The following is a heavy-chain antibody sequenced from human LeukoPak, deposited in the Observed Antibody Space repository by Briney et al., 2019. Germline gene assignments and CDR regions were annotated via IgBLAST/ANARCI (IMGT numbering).Heavy chain of an antibody. J-gene: IGHJ6*02. V-gene: IGHV6-1*01. D-gene: IGHD6-19*01. CDR1: GDSFS. Sequence: SQTLSLTFAISGDSFSMNWIRQSPSRGLEGLGRTYYRSKWYNDYALSVKSRITINPYTSKNQSTLQRNSVTPEDTAVYYCAREWGIAVAMGMDVWGQGTTVTVSS. CDR3: AREWGIAVAMGMDV. CDR2: TYYRSKWYN.